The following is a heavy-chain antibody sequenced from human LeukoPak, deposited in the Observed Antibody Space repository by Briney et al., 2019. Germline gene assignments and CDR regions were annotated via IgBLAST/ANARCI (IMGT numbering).Heavy chain of an antibody. D-gene: IGHD5-18*01. CDR1: GFTFGSHA. V-gene: IGHV3-23*01. CDR2: IFGSGGSP. J-gene: IGHJ4*02. Sequence: GGSLRLSCEASGFTFGSHAMYWVRQAPGKGLEWVAGIFGSGGSPHYAASVKGRFTISRDNSRNTVYLQINSLRADDTAVYYCGKTTVGYSSGQKPAWPVDYWGQGTLVTVSS. CDR3: GKTTVGYSSGQKPAWPVDY.